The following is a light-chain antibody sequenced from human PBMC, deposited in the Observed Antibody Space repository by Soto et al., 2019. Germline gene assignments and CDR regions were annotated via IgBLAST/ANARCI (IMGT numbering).Light chain of an antibody. CDR2: EVT. CDR1: SSDVGGHNF. Sequence: QSALTQPPSASGSPGQSVTISCTGTSSDVGGHNFVSWYQQHPGKAPKFLIYEVTKRPSGVPDRFSGSKSGITASLTVSGLQVDEEAYYYSSAYAGNNNPVIFGGGTKVTVL. V-gene: IGLV2-8*01. J-gene: IGLJ2*01. CDR3: SAYAGNNNPVI.